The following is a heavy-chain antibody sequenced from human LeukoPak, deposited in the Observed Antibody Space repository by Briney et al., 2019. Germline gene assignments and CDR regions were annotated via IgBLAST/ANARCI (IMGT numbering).Heavy chain of an antibody. J-gene: IGHJ6*02. D-gene: IGHD4-17*01. Sequence: SGTLSLTCAVSGGSISSSNWWSWVRQPPGKGLEWIGEIYHSGSTNYNPSLKSRVTISVDKSKNQFSLKLSSVTAADTAVYYCARSRYGDYDYYYYGMDVWGQGTTVTVSS. CDR3: ARSRYGDYDYYYYGMDV. CDR1: GGSISSSNW. V-gene: IGHV4-4*02. CDR2: IYHSGST.